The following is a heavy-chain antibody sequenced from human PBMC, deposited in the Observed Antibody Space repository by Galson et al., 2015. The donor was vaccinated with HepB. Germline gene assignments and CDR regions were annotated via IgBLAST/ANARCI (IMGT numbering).Heavy chain of an antibody. Sequence: SLRLSCAASGFTFSSYAMHWVRQAPGKGLEYVSAISSNGGSTYYADSVKGRFTISRDNSTNTLYLQMSSLRAEDTAVYYCVKVGAYCSGGSCPPANYWGQGTLVTVSS. V-gene: IGHV3-64D*06. D-gene: IGHD2-15*01. CDR2: ISSNGGST. J-gene: IGHJ4*02. CDR1: GFTFSSYA. CDR3: VKVGAYCSGGSCPPANY.